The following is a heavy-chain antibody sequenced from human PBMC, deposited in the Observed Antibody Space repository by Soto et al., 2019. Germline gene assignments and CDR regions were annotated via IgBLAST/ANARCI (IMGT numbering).Heavy chain of an antibody. CDR2: IYPGDSDT. D-gene: IGHD1-26*01. Sequence: PGESRKICCKGSGYSFTSYWIGWVRQMPGKGLEWMGIIYPGDSDTRYSPSFQGQVTISADKSISTAYLQWSSLKASDTAMYYCASLSWSYAHDAFDIWGQGTMVTVSS. J-gene: IGHJ3*02. CDR1: GYSFTSYW. CDR3: ASLSWSYAHDAFDI. V-gene: IGHV5-51*01.